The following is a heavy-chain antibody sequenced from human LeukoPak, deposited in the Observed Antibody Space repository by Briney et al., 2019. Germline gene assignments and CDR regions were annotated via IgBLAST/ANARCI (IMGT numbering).Heavy chain of an antibody. CDR2: IKQGRSEK. J-gene: IGHJ4*02. Sequence: PGGSLTLSSAASGFSVSSNYMSWVRPAPGRGLEWVANIKQGRSEKYYVDSMKGRFTIARDNAKNSVYLQMNSLRVEDTAVYYCARVVTGSGSYLDYWGQGTLVTVSS. CDR1: GFSVSSNY. V-gene: IGHV3-7*01. D-gene: IGHD3-10*01. CDR3: ARVVTGSGSYLDY.